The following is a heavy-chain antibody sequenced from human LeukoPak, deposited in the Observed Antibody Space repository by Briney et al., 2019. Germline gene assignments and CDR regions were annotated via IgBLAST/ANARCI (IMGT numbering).Heavy chain of an antibody. CDR2: ISYDGSNK. CDR1: GFTFSSYG. D-gene: IGHD6-13*01. CDR3: AKDSRPAAAGTIDY. J-gene: IGHJ4*02. V-gene: IGHV3-30*18. Sequence: PGGSLRLSCAASGFTFSSYGMHWVRQAPGKGLEWVAVISYDGSNKYYADSVKGRFTISRDNSKNTLYLQMNSLRAEDTAVYYCAKDSRPAAAGTIDYWGQGTLVTVSS.